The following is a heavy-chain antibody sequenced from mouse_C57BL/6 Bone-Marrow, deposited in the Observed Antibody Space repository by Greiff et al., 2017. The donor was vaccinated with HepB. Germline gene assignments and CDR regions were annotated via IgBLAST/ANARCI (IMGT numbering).Heavy chain of an antibody. J-gene: IGHJ2*01. D-gene: IGHD1-1*01. CDR3: ARGYGSSSPYYFDY. V-gene: IGHV1-81*01. CDR2: IYPRSGNT. Sequence: QVHVKQSGAELARPGASVKLSCKASGYTFTSYGISWVKQRTGQGLEWIGEIYPRSGNTYYTEKFKGKATLTADKSSSTAYMELRSLTSEDSAVYFCARGYGSSSPYYFDYWGQGTTLTVSS. CDR1: GYTFTSYG.